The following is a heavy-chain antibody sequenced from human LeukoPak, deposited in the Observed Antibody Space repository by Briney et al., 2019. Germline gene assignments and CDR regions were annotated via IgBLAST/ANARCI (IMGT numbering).Heavy chain of an antibody. CDR3: AAFLSSYYYGSGSYYNEN. D-gene: IGHD3-10*01. Sequence: PSETLSLTCTVSGGSISNYYWSWIRQPPGKGLEWIWLIYYSGSTNYNPSLKSRVTISVDTSKDQFSLKLSSVTVADTAVYYCAAFLSSYYYGSGSYYNENWGQGTLVTVSS. V-gene: IGHV4-59*01. CDR1: GGSISNYY. CDR2: IYYSGST. J-gene: IGHJ4*02.